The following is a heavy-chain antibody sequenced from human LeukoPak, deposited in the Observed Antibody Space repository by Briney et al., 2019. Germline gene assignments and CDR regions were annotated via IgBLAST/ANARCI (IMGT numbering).Heavy chain of an antibody. Sequence: GGSLRLSCAASGFTFSSYAMHWVRQAPGKGLEWVAVISYDGSNKYHADSVKGRFTISRDNSKNTLYLQMNSLGAEDTAVYYCARSITMVRGANSPHFDYWGQGTLVTVSS. V-gene: IGHV3-30-3*01. CDR3: ARSITMVRGANSPHFDY. J-gene: IGHJ4*02. D-gene: IGHD3-10*01. CDR1: GFTFSSYA. CDR2: ISYDGSNK.